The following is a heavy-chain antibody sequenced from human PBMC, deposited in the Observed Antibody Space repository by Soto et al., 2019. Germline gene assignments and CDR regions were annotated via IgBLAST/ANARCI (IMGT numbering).Heavy chain of an antibody. CDR2: ILYDGSDK. D-gene: IGHD3-10*01. CDR1: GFTFSNYG. J-gene: IGHJ6*02. V-gene: IGHV3-30*18. Sequence: QVQLVESGGGVVQPGRSLRLSCAASGFTFSNYGMHWVRQAPGKGLEWVAVILYDGSDKYFADSVKGRFTISRDNSKNTLDLQMNSRRAEDTAVYYCAKDRIVMIRGVINDYGMDGWGQGTTVTASS. CDR3: AKDRIVMIRGVINDYGMDG.